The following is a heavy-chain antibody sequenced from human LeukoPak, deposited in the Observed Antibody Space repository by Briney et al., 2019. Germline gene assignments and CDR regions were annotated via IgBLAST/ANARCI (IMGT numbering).Heavy chain of an antibody. D-gene: IGHD2-2*01. Sequence: PGESLRLSCAASGFTFSDYAMSWARQAPGQGLEWLSGLTIAGDSTYYASSVKGRCTITRDNSRNTLFLQLNSLRAEDTAVYFCVKSSCRPTSCASDHWGQGTLVTVSS. J-gene: IGHJ4*02. CDR1: GFTFSDYA. CDR2: LTIAGDST. CDR3: VKSSCRPTSCASDH. V-gene: IGHV3-23*01.